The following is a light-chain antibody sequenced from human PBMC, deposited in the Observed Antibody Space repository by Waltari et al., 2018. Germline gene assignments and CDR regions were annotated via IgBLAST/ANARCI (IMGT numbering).Light chain of an antibody. J-gene: IGLJ3*02. CDR3: AAWDDSLNAWV. CDR1: SSHIRSNT. Sequence: SVVTQPPSASGTPGQRVTISCSSSSHIRSNTVNWYQQLPGTAPKLLMYSNNQRPSGVPDRFSGSKSGTSASLAISGLQSEDEADYYCAAWDDSLNAWVFGGGTKLTVL. V-gene: IGLV1-44*01. CDR2: SNN.